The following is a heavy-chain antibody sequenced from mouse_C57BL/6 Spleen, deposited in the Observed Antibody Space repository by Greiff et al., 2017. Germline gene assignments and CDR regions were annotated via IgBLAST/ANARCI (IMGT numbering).Heavy chain of an antibody. CDR3: ARDGSSLRGYAMDY. Sequence: EVKVVESGGGLVKPGGSLKLSCAASGFTFSSYAMSWVRQTPEKRLEWVATISDGGSYTYYPDNVKGRFTISRDNAKNNLYLQMSHLKSEDTAMYYCARDGSSLRGYAMDYWGQGTSVTVSS. V-gene: IGHV5-4*03. D-gene: IGHD1-1*01. CDR1: GFTFSSYA. CDR2: ISDGGSYT. J-gene: IGHJ4*01.